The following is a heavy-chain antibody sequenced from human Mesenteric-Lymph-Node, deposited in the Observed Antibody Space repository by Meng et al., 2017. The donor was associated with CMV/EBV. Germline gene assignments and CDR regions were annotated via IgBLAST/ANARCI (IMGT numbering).Heavy chain of an antibody. J-gene: IGHJ4*02. D-gene: IGHD2-2*01. CDR1: GYSISSDYY. CDR3: ARFSSSWPFDC. Sequence: SETLSLTCTVSGYSISSDYYWGWIRQPPGKGLEWIGYIHHSGSTNNNPSLKSRVTISEDTSKNQISLKLSSVTAADTAVYYCARFSSSWPFDCWGQGTLVTVSS. V-gene: IGHV4-38-2*02. CDR2: IHHSGST.